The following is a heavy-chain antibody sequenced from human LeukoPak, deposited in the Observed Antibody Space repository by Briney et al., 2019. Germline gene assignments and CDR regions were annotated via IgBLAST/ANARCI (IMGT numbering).Heavy chain of an antibody. CDR2: ISYDGSNK. CDR3: AREGYQLLTAFDY. D-gene: IGHD2-2*01. V-gene: IGHV3-30-3*01. CDR1: GFTFSSCA. Sequence: GGSLRLSCAASGFTFSSCAMHWVRQAPGKGLEWVAVISYDGSNKYYADSVKGRFTISRDNSKNTLYLQMNSLRAEDTAVYYCAREGYQLLTAFDYWGQGTLVTVSS. J-gene: IGHJ4*02.